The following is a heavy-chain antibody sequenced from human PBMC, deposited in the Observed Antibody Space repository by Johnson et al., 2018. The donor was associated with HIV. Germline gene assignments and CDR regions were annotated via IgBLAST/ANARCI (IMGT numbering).Heavy chain of an antibody. CDR3: ARDGDSSGPLHDAFDI. Sequence: QVQLVESGGGLVQPGGSLRLSCAASGFTFSSYWMSWVRQAPGTGLEWVAVISYDGSNKYYPNSLKGRFTLSRDNSKNTLYLQMNSLRAEDTAVYYCARDGDSSGPLHDAFDIWGQGTMVTVSS. D-gene: IGHD3-22*01. CDR1: GFTFSSYW. CDR2: ISYDGSNK. J-gene: IGHJ3*02. V-gene: IGHV3-30*14.